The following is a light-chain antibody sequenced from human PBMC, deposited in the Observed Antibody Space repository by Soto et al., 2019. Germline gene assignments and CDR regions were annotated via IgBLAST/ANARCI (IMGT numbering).Light chain of an antibody. CDR1: QSVKSSY. J-gene: IGKJ4*01. V-gene: IGKV3D-20*02. CDR2: GAS. Sequence: EIMLSQSPGALSLAPGEGATLSCRASQSVKSSYLAWYQQKPGQAPRLLIYGASSRATGIPDRFSGSGSGTEFTLTISRLEPEDFAVYYCQQRSNSFGGGTKADIK. CDR3: QQRSNS.